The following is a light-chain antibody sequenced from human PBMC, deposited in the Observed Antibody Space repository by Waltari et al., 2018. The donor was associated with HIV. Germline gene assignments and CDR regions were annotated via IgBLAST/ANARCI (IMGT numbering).Light chain of an antibody. CDR1: SSNIGRNP. CDR2: SNN. J-gene: IGLJ2*01. V-gene: IGLV1-44*01. CDR3: AAWDDSLKGVL. Sequence: QSVLTQPPSASGTPGQRVTISCSGSSSNIGRNPVNWYQQFPGTAPKVLIYSNNQWPSGAPDRFSGSKSGTSAALAISGLQSEDEAVYCCAAWDDSLKGVLFGGGTKLTVL.